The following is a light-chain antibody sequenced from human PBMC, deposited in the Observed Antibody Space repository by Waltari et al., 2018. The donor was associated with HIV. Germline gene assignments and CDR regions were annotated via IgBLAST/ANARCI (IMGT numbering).Light chain of an antibody. CDR2: RNN. CDR3: AAWDASLSGNWV. V-gene: IGLV1-47*01. Sequence: QSVLTQPPSASGTPGQRVTISCSGSSSNIGSNYVYWYQQLPGTTPKLLIYRNNQRPSGVPDRFSGSKSGTSASLAISGLRSEDEADYYCAAWDASLSGNWVFGGGTKLTVL. J-gene: IGLJ3*02. CDR1: SSNIGSNY.